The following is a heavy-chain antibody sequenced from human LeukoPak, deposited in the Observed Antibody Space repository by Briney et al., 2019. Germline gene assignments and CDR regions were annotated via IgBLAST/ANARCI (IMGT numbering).Heavy chain of an antibody. V-gene: IGHV3-23*01. Sequence: PGGSLRLSCAASGFTFSSYAMSWVRQVPGKGLEWVSSISASGGVTHYADSVKGRFIISRDNSKNTLYLQMNSLRAEDTAVYCCAKDGPLVGPYYFDYWGQGTLVTVSS. D-gene: IGHD1-26*01. CDR2: ISASGGVT. J-gene: IGHJ4*02. CDR1: GFTFSSYA. CDR3: AKDGPLVGPYYFDY.